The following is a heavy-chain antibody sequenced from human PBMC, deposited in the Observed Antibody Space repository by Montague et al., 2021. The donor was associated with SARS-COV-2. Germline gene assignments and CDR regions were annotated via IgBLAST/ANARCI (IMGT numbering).Heavy chain of an antibody. CDR2: IYHNGKT. Sequence: SQTLSLTCDVSGDSITNTRYYWAWIRQTPGAALEWLGSIYHNGKTYYNPSLKSRVFLSIDTSKNQFSLRLSSVTASETAVYFCVVEVQFHLDFWGQGTLVAVSS. CDR3: VVEVQFHLDF. V-gene: IGHV4-39*01. J-gene: IGHJ4*02. CDR1: GDSITNTRYY. D-gene: IGHD2-15*01.